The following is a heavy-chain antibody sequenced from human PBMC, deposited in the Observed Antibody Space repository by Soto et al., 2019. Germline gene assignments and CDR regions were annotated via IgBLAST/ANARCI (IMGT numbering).Heavy chain of an antibody. V-gene: IGHV3-23*01. CDR2: VSAGGDMT. D-gene: IGHD3-10*01. J-gene: IGHJ6*02. CDR1: GFTFSSYA. CDR3: ARGDRGGSGSPASYYYSGLDV. Sequence: DVQLLESGGHLVQPGGSLRLSCAASGFTFSSYAMSWVRQAPGKGLEWVSSVSAGGDMTYYSDSVKGRFTISRDNSHHALFLQMNRLRIEDTALYYCARGDRGGSGSPASYYYSGLDVWGQGATVTVS.